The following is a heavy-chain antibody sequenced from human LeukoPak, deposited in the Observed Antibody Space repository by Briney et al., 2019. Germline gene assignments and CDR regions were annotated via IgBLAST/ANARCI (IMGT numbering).Heavy chain of an antibody. Sequence: PGGSLRLSCAAPGFTFSSYGMHWVRQAPGKGLEWVAVIWYDGSNKYYADSVKGRFTISRDNSKNTLYLQMNSLRAEDTAVYYCARASSSWYNYFDYWGQGTLVTVSS. CDR1: GFTFSSYG. V-gene: IGHV3-33*01. J-gene: IGHJ4*02. D-gene: IGHD6-13*01. CDR2: IWYDGSNK. CDR3: ARASSSWYNYFDY.